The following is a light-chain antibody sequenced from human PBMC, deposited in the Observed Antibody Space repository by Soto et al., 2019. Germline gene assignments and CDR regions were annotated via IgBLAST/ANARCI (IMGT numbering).Light chain of an antibody. V-gene: IGKV1-5*01. CDR2: DAS. Sequence: DIPMTQSPSTLSASVGDRVTITCRASQSINSWLAWYQQEPGKAPKLLIYDASSLESGVPSRFSGSGSGTEFTLTISSLQPDDFATYYCQQYNSYSPRTFGQGTKVETK. CDR1: QSINSW. CDR3: QQYNSYSPRT. J-gene: IGKJ1*01.